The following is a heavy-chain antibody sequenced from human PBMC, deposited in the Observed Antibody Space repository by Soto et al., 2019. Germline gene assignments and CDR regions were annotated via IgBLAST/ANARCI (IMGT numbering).Heavy chain of an antibody. CDR3: AKDDTMIVVVIGDNFDY. J-gene: IGHJ4*02. D-gene: IGHD3-22*01. V-gene: IGHV1-8*01. CDR1: GYTFTSYD. Sequence: ASVKVSCKASGYTFTSYDINWVRQATGQGLEWMGWMNPNSGNTGYAQKFQGRVTMTRNTSISTAYMELSSLRSEDTAVYYCAKDDTMIVVVIGDNFDYWGQGTLVTVSS. CDR2: MNPNSGNT.